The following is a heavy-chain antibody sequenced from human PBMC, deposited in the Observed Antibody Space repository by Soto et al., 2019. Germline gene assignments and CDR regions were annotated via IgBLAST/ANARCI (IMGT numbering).Heavy chain of an antibody. J-gene: IGHJ4*02. CDR3: ARDGDVNTGFGKDY. D-gene: IGHD3-16*01. V-gene: IGHV3-33*08. Sequence: GGSLRLSCAGSGFTFSSYGMHWVRQAPGKGLEWVAFIWHDGGNKFYAESVKGRFTISRDNSKNTLYLQMTSLSAEDTAMYYCARDGDVNTGFGKDYWGQGTLVTVS. CDR2: IWHDGGNK. CDR1: GFTFSSYG.